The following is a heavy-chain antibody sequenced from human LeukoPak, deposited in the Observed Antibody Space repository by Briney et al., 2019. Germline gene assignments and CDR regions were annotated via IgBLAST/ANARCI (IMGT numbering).Heavy chain of an antibody. CDR3: ASSLIDSKRWLQSEYYFDY. V-gene: IGHV4-39*01. J-gene: IGHJ4*02. CDR2: IYYSGST. D-gene: IGHD5-24*01. CDR1: GGSISSSSHY. Sequence: SETLSLTCTVSGGSISSSSHYWGWIRQPPGKGLEWVGSIYYSGSTYYNPSLKSRVTISVDTSKNQFSLKLSSVTAADTAVYYCASSLIDSKRWLQSEYYFDYWGQGTLVTVSS.